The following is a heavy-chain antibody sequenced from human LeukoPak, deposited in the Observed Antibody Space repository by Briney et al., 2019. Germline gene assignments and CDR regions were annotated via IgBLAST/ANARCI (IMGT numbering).Heavy chain of an antibody. CDR1: GYTFTSYD. Sequence: EASVKVSCKASGYTFTSYDINWVRQATGQGLEWMGWMNPNSGNTGYAQKFQGRVTMTRNTSISTAYMELSSLRSEDTAVYYCARVMVLAATTYYYYMDVWGKGPRSPSP. J-gene: IGHJ6*03. D-gene: IGHD2-15*01. CDR3: ARVMVLAATTYYYYMDV. V-gene: IGHV1-8*01. CDR2: MNPNSGNT.